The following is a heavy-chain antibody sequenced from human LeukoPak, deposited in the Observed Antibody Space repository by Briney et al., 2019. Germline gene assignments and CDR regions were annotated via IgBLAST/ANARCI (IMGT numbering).Heavy chain of an antibody. V-gene: IGHV4-30-4*08. CDR2: IYYSGST. CDR3: ARGIVVPAAMGFGP. CDR1: GGSISSGDYY. J-gene: IGHJ5*02. D-gene: IGHD2-2*01. Sequence: PSETLSLTCTVSGGSISSGDYYWSWIRQPPGKGLEWVGYIYYSGSTYYNPSLKSRVTISVDTSKNQVSLKLSSVTAADTAVDYCARGIVVPAAMGFGPWGQGTLVNVSS.